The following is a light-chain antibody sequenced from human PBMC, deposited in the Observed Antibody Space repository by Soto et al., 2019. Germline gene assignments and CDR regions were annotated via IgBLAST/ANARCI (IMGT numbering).Light chain of an antibody. Sequence: EILLTQSPATLSLSPGNRATLSCRASQSVSGYLAWYQQKPGQAPRLLIYDASNRATGIPARFSGSGSGTDCTLTLTSLGPSDFAVYYCQQRSNLPSTFGGGTKVEI. CDR1: QSVSGY. V-gene: IGKV3-11*01. CDR3: QQRSNLPST. CDR2: DAS. J-gene: IGKJ4*01.